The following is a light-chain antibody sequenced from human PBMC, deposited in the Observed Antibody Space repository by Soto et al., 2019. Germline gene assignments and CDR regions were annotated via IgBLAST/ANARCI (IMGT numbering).Light chain of an antibody. CDR1: QNVKNNY. V-gene: IGKV3-20*01. CDR3: QQYGSSPGT. J-gene: IGKJ2*01. Sequence: DIVLTQSPGTLSLSPGERATLSCRASQNVKNNYLAWYKQKPGQAPRLLIRGASSRAAGLPDRFSGSGSGTAFTLTISRLEPEDFAVYYCQQYGSSPGTFGQGTKLEIK. CDR2: GAS.